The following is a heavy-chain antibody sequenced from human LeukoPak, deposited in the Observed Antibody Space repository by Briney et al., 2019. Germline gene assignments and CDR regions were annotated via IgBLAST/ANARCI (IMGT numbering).Heavy chain of an antibody. CDR1: GASISSYY. CDR3: ARRVRIAAPFNP. V-gene: IGHV4-59*12. CDR2: IYYSGST. Sequence: SETLSLTCTVSGASISSYYWSWIRQPPGKGLEWIGYIYYSGSTNYNPSLKSRVTVSVDTSKNQFSLKLTSVTAADTAVYYCARRVRIAAPFNPWGQGTLVIVSS. J-gene: IGHJ5*02. D-gene: IGHD6-13*01.